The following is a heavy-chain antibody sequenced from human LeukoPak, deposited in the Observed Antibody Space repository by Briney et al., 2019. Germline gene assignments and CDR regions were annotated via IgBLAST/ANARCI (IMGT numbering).Heavy chain of an antibody. Sequence: GGSLRLSCAASGFTFSTYAMSWVRQAPGKGLEWVSLIYSGGSTYYADSVKGRFTISRDNSKNTLYLQMNSLRAEDTAVYYCARRAGGYSHPYDYWGQGTLVTVSS. J-gene: IGHJ4*02. CDR2: IYSGGST. D-gene: IGHD4-23*01. CDR1: GFTFSTYA. V-gene: IGHV3-53*01. CDR3: ARRAGGYSHPYDY.